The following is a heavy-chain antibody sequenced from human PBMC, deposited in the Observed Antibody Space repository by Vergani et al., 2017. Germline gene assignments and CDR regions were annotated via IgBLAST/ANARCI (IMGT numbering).Heavy chain of an antibody. CDR1: GFTFSSYA. V-gene: IGHV3-23*01. Sequence: EVHLLESGGGLVQSGGSLRLSCAASGFTFSSYAMSWVRQAPGKGLEWVSAISGSGGSTYYADSVKGRFTISRDNSKNTLYLQMNSLRAEDTAVYYCAKEDFWSGYVPSGGLGYWGQGTLVTVSS. CDR3: AKEDFWSGYVPSGGLGY. J-gene: IGHJ4*02. D-gene: IGHD3-3*01. CDR2: ISGSGGST.